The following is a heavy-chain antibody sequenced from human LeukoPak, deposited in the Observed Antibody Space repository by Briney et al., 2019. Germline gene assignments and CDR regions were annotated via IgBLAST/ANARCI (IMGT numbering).Heavy chain of an antibody. CDR1: GYTFTRYD. D-gene: IGHD5-24*01. Sequence: ASVKVSCTASGYTFTRYDINWVRQATGQGLEWMGWINLDSGNTGYAQKFQGRVTITRDTSIRTAYIEVSSLRSEDTAVYYCARVDGSPYYWGQGTLLTVSS. V-gene: IGHV1-8*03. J-gene: IGHJ4*02. CDR3: ARVDGSPYY. CDR2: INLDSGNT.